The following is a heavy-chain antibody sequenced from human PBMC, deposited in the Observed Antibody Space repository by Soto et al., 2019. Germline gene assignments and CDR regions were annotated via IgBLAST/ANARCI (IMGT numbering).Heavy chain of an antibody. D-gene: IGHD4-4*01. J-gene: IGHJ6*02. Sequence: SETLSLTCSVAGGSISRYYWSWIRQPPGKGLEWIGYIYYSGSTNYNPSLKSRVTISVDTSKNQFSLKLSSVTAADTAVYYCARGSNDYSNYYYYYGMDVWGQGTTVTVSS. CDR2: IYYSGST. V-gene: IGHV4-59*01. CDR3: ARGSNDYSNYYYYYGMDV. CDR1: GGSISRYY.